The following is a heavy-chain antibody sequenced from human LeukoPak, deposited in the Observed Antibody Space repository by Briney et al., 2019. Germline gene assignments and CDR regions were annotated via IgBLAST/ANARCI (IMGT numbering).Heavy chain of an antibody. CDR2: ISWNSGSI. CDR1: GFTFSSYA. D-gene: IGHD3-22*01. J-gene: IGHJ4*02. Sequence: PGRSLRLSCAASGFTFSSYAMHWVRQAPGKGLEWVSGISWNSGSIGYADSVKGRFTISRDNAKNSLYLQMNSLRAEDTALYYCAKDNYYYDSSGYLNYWGQGTLVTVSS. V-gene: IGHV3-9*01. CDR3: AKDNYYYDSSGYLNY.